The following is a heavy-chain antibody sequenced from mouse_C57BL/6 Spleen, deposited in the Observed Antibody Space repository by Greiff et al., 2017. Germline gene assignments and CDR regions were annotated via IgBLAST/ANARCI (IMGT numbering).Heavy chain of an antibody. J-gene: IGHJ2*01. Sequence: VKLKQPGAELVKPGASVKLSCKASGYTFTSYWMHWVKQRPGQGLEWIGMIHPNSGSTNYNEKFKSKATLTVDKSSSTAYMQLSSLTSEDSAVYYCAREGYGSGFDYWGQGTTLTVSS. D-gene: IGHD1-1*01. CDR1: GYTFTSYW. V-gene: IGHV1-64*01. CDR3: AREGYGSGFDY. CDR2: IHPNSGST.